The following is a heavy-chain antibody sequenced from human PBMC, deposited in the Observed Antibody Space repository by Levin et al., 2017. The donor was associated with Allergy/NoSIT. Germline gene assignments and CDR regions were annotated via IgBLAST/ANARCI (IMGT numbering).Heavy chain of an antibody. D-gene: IGHD6-19*01. CDR3: ARDYSTGGGAAYDI. J-gene: IGHJ3*02. V-gene: IGHV4-59*01. CDR2: IYYTGTT. Sequence: SSQTLSLTCTVSGGSINNYYWSWSRQPPGKGLEWIGYIYYTGTTNYNPSLKSRVTISVDTSKNQFSLNLSSVTAADTAVYYCARDYSTGGGAAYDIWGQGTMVTVSS. CDR1: GGSINNYY.